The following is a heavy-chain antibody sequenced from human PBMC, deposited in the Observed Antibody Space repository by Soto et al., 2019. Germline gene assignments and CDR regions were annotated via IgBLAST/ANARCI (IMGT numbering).Heavy chain of an antibody. D-gene: IGHD1-1*01. CDR1: GYTFSTYG. CDR3: ARGKGMEENYFYYGLDI. CDR2: LNGGTGQT. J-gene: IGHJ6*02. V-gene: IGHV1-3*01. Sequence: ASVKVSCKASGYTFSTYGMHWVRQAPGQSLEWMGWLNGGTGQTRYSQRFQDRVIITRDTSASTGYMELSSLRSEDTAVYYCARGKGMEENYFYYGLDIWGQGTTVTVSS.